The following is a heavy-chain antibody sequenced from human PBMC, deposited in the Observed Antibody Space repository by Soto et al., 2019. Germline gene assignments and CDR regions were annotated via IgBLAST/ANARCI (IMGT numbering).Heavy chain of an antibody. CDR2: INAGNGNT. V-gene: IGHV1-3*01. Sequence: ASVKVSCKASGYTFTSYPMHWVRQDPGQRLEWMGWINAGNGNTKYSQKFQGRVTITRDTSASTAYMELSSLRSEDTAVYYCARDPGYSYGYNWGQGTLVTVSS. CDR3: ARDPGYSYGYN. J-gene: IGHJ4*02. CDR1: GYTFTSYP. D-gene: IGHD5-18*01.